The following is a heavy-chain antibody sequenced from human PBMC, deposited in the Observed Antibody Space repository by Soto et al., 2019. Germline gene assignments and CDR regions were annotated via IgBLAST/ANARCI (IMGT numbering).Heavy chain of an antibody. D-gene: IGHD6-13*01. J-gene: IGHJ5*02. CDR1: GGSISSGGYY. V-gene: IGHV4-31*03. Sequence: QVQLQESGPGLVKPSQTLSLTCTVSGGSISSGGYYWSWIRQHPGKGREWIGYIYYSGSTYYNPSLKSRVTISVDTSRNQFSLKLSSVTAADTAVYYCARGRTSSSWYHHWGQGTLVTVS. CDR2: IYYSGST. CDR3: ARGRTSSSWYHH.